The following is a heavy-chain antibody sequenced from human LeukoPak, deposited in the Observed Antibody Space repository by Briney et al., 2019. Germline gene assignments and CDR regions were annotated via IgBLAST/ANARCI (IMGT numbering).Heavy chain of an antibody. D-gene: IGHD6-13*01. J-gene: IGHJ6*02. CDR2: INSDGGGA. V-gene: IGHV3-74*01. CDR3: AKVEQQLDYYYYGMDV. Sequence: GGSLRLSCAASGITFGNNWMHWVRQGPGKGLVWISRINSDGGGAIYADSVKGRFTVSRDNSKNTLYLQMNSLRAEDTAVYYCAKVEQQLDYYYYGMDVWGQGTTVTVSS. CDR1: GITFGNNW.